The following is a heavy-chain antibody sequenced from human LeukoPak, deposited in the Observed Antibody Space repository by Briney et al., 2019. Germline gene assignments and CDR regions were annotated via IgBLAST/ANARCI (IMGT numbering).Heavy chain of an antibody. J-gene: IGHJ4*02. Sequence: GGSLRLSCAASGFTFDDYAIHWVRQAPGKGLEWVSPISGDGGSTYYADSVKGRFTISRDNSRNSLYPQMNSLRTEDSALYYCAKDIGHWGIFDYWGQGTLVTVSS. CDR1: GFTFDDYA. D-gene: IGHD3-16*01. CDR2: ISGDGGST. CDR3: AKDIGHWGIFDY. V-gene: IGHV3-43*02.